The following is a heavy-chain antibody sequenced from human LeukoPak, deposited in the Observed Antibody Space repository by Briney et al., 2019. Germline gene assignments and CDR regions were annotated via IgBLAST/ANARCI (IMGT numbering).Heavy chain of an antibody. CDR3: ARDFDS. CDR1: GGPFNSYY. Sequence: SETLSLTCTVSGGPFNSYYWSWIRQPAGKGLEWIGLIYTSGSTNYNPSLKSRVTMSVDASKNQFSLKLSSVTAADTAVYYCARDFDSWGQGTLVIVSS. J-gene: IGHJ4*02. V-gene: IGHV4-4*07. CDR2: IYTSGST.